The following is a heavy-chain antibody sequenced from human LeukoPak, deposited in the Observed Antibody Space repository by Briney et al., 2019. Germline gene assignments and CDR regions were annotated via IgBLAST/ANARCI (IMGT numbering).Heavy chain of an antibody. CDR2: IYSGGST. J-gene: IGHJ6*03. D-gene: IGHD3-16*01. CDR1: GFTVSSNY. Sequence: PGGSLTLSCAASGFTVSSNYMSWVRQAPGKGLEWVSVIYSGGSTYYADSVKGRFTISRDNSKNTLYLQMNSLRAEDTAVYYCAREFAPNYYYYMDVWGKGTTVTVSS. V-gene: IGHV3-53*01. CDR3: AREFAPNYYYYMDV.